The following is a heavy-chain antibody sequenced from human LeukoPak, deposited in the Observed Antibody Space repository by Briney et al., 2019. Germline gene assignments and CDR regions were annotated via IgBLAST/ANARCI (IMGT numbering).Heavy chain of an antibody. V-gene: IGHV3-21*01. CDR2: ISSSSSYI. CDR3: ARGDIAALGY. Sequence: GGSLRLSCGASGFTFSSYSMNWVRQAPGKGLEWVSSISSSSSYIYYADSVKGRFTTSRDNAKNSLYLQMNSLRAEDTAVYYCARGDIAALGYWGQGTLVTVSS. CDR1: GFTFSSYS. D-gene: IGHD6-6*01. J-gene: IGHJ4*02.